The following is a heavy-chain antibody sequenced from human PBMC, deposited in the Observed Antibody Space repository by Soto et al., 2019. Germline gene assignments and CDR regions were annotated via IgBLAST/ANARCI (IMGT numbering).Heavy chain of an antibody. D-gene: IGHD5-12*01. J-gene: IGHJ4*02. CDR3: TTEDPSWLRVLEY. CDR2: IKKRIDSATT. Sequence: EVQLVESGGGLVKPGESLRLSCEASGASFTNAWMNWVRQAPGKGLEWVGRIKKRIDSATTDYAARVKGRFTISRDDSKKTLIRQMDSMKTEDTGDYYCTTEDPSWLRVLEYWGQGTLVTVSS. CDR1: GASFTNAW. V-gene: IGHV3-15*01.